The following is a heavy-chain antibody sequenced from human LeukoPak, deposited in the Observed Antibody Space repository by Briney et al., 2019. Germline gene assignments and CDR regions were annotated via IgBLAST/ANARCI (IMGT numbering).Heavy chain of an antibody. V-gene: IGHV3-48*03. CDR1: GFTFSSYE. D-gene: IGHD4-17*01. CDR2: ISSSGSTI. J-gene: IGHJ4*02. Sequence: GGSLRLSCAASGFTFSSYEMNWVRQAPGKGLEWVSYISSSGSTIYYADSVKGRFTISRDNAKNSLYLQMNSLRAEDTAVYYCARDRLHYGEYEKTLDYWGQGTLVTVSS. CDR3: ARDRLHYGEYEKTLDY.